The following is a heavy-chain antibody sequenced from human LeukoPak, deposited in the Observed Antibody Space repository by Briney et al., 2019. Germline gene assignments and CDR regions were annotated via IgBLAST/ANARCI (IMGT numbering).Heavy chain of an antibody. J-gene: IGHJ6*03. D-gene: IGHD2-15*01. V-gene: IGHV3-64*01. CDR2: ISSNGGST. CDR1: GFTFSSYA. Sequence: GGSLRLSCAASGFTFSSYAMHWVRQAPGKGLEYVSAISSNGGSTYYANSVKGRFTISRDNSKNTLYLQMGSLRAEDMAVYYCAREYCSGGSCYLYYMDVWGKGTTDTVSS. CDR3: AREYCSGGSCYLYYMDV.